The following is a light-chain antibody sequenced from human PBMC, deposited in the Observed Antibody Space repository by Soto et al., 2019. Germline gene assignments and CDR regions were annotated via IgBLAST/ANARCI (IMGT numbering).Light chain of an antibody. J-gene: IGKJ1*01. CDR2: GAS. Sequence: EFVLTQSPGTLSLSPGERATLSCRASQSVSNSYLAWYQQKPGQAPRLLIYGASSRATGIPDRFSGSGSGTDFTLTISRLEPEDFAVYYCQQYGSSPWTFGQGTKVEIK. V-gene: IGKV3-20*01. CDR3: QQYGSSPWT. CDR1: QSVSNSY.